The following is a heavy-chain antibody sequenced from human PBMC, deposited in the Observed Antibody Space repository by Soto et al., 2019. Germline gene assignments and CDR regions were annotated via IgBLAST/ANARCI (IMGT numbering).Heavy chain of an antibody. Sequence: SETLSLTCSVSGGSISSYYWSWIRQSPGKGLEWIGYFYYSGSTNYNPSLKSRVSISIDTSKNQFSLNLSSVTAADTAVYYCAKNITKTFIFASRAQEPLVPFSS. CDR1: GGSISSYY. V-gene: IGHV4-59*12. CDR3: AKNITKTFIFAS. CDR2: FYYSGST. J-gene: IGHJ4*02. D-gene: IGHD3-10*01.